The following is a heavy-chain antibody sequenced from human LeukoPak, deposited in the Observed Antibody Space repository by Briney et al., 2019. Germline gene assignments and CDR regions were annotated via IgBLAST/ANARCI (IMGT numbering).Heavy chain of an antibody. J-gene: IGHJ3*02. V-gene: IGHV3-48*01. CDR2: ISSSSSTI. CDR3: AKDRWLAHDAFDI. Sequence: GGSLRLSCAASGFTFSSYSMNWVSQAPGKGLEWVSYISSSSSTIYYADSVKGRFTISRDNAKNSLYLQMNSLRAEDTAVYYCAKDRWLAHDAFDIWGQGTMVTVSS. D-gene: IGHD6-19*01. CDR1: GFTFSSYS.